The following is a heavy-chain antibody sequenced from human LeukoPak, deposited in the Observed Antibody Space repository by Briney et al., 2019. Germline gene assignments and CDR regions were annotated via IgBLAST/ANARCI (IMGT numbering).Heavy chain of an antibody. J-gene: IGHJ4*02. CDR2: IYPGDSDT. CDR1: GYSFTSYW. V-gene: IGHV5-51*01. Sequence: GESLKISCKGSGYSFTSYWIGWVRQMPGKGLEWMGTIYPGDSDTRYSPSFQGQVTISADKSISTAYLQWSSLKASDTAMYYCARTESFHDYGDPGPFDYWGQGTLVTVSS. D-gene: IGHD4-17*01. CDR3: ARTESFHDYGDPGPFDY.